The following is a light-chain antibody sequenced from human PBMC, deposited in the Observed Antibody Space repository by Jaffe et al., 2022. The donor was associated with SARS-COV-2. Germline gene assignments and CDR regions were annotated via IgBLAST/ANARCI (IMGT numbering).Light chain of an antibody. J-gene: IGKJ4*01. CDR1: QEILSE. CDR3: LQHNSYPFT. CDR2: AAS. V-gene: IGKV1-17*01. Sequence: DIQMTQSPSSLSASVGDRVTITCRASQEILSELAWYQQKPGKAPKRLISAASTLQSGVPSRFSGSGSGAHFTLTISSLQPEDFAIYYCLQHNSYPFTFGGGTKVEIK.